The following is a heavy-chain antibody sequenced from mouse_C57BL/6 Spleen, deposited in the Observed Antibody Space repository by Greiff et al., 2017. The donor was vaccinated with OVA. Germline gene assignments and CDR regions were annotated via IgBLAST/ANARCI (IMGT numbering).Heavy chain of an antibody. J-gene: IGHJ4*01. V-gene: IGHV3-6*01. CDR2: ISYDGSN. CDR3: ARALTGTDAMDY. D-gene: IGHD4-1*01. CDR1: GYSITSGYY. Sequence: EVKLQESGPGLVKPSQSLSLTCSVTGYSITSGYYWNWIRQFPGNTLEWMGYISYDGSNNYNPSLKNRISITRDTSKNQFFLKLNSVTTEDTATYYCARALTGTDAMDYWGQGTSVTVSS.